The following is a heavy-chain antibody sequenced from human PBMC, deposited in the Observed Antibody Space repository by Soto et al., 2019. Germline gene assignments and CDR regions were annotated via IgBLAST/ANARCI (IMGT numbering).Heavy chain of an antibody. V-gene: IGHV3-33*01. CDR3: AGSSGWYSPLDY. Sequence: GGSLRLSCAASGFTFSSYGMHWVRQAPGKGLEWVAVIWYDGSNKYYADSVKGRFTISRDNSKNTLYLQMNSLRAEDTAVYYCAGSSGWYSPLDYWGQGTLVTVSS. J-gene: IGHJ4*02. CDR2: IWYDGSNK. D-gene: IGHD6-19*01. CDR1: GFTFSSYG.